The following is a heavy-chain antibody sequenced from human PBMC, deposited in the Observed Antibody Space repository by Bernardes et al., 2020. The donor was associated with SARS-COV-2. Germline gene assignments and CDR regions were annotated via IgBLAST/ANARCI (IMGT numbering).Heavy chain of an antibody. J-gene: IGHJ6*02. D-gene: IGHD4-17*01. V-gene: IGHV3-23*01. CDR1: GFTFHNFS. Sequence: GGSLRLSCAASGFTFHNFSMTWVRQAPGKGLEWLSTIRGSGSDTYYADSVKGRFTVSRDNSQNMLYLQMNSLRAADTALYYCVKYLYGDYYYGMDVWGQGTTVIVS. CDR3: VKYLYGDYYYGMDV. CDR2: IRGSGSDT.